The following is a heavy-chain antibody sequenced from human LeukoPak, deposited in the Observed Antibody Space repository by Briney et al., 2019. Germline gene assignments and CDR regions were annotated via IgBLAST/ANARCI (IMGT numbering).Heavy chain of an antibody. CDR1: GFTFSSYW. CDR3: ARDWELRLLYGMDV. Sequence: PGGSLRLSCAASGFTFSSYWMSWVRQPPGKGLEWVAKIKQDGSEKYYVDSVKGRFTISRDNSKNTLYLQMNSLRAEDTAVYYCARDWELRLLYGMDVWGQGTTVTVSS. D-gene: IGHD1-7*01. CDR2: IKQDGSEK. J-gene: IGHJ6*02. V-gene: IGHV3-7*01.